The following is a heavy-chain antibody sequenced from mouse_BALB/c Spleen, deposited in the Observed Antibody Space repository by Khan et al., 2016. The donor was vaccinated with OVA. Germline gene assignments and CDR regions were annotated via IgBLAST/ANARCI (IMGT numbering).Heavy chain of an antibody. D-gene: IGHD1-2*01. CDR2: ISDLAYSI. Sequence: EVQLVESGGGLVQPGGSRKLSCAASGFTFSDYGMAWVRQAPGKGPEWVAFISDLAYSIYYADPVTGRFTISRENVKNTLYLDMSSLRSEDTARYYGARGGGTAPFAYWGQGTLVTVSA. CDR1: GFTFSDYG. V-gene: IGHV5-15*02. CDR3: ARGGGTAPFAY. J-gene: IGHJ3*01.